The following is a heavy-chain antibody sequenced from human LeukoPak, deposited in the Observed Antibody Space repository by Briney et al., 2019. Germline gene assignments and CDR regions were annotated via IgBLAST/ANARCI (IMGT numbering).Heavy chain of an antibody. V-gene: IGHV4-34*01. CDR3: ARGGNAFDI. CDR2: INHSGST. J-gene: IGHJ3*02. Sequence: PSETLSLTCAGYGGSFSGYYWSWIRQPPGKGLEWIGEINHSGSTNYNPSLKSRVTISVDTSKNQFSLKLSSVAAADTAVYYCARGGNAFDIWCQGTMVTVSS. CDR1: GGSFSGYY.